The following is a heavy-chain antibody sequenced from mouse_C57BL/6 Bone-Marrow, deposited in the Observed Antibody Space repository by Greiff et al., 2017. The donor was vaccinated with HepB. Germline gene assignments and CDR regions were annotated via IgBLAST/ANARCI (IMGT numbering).Heavy chain of an antibody. J-gene: IGHJ2*01. CDR2: IDPANGNT. Sequence: VHVKQSVAELVRPGASVKLSCTASGFNIKNTYMHWVKQRPEQGLEWIGRIDPANGNTKYAPKFQGKATITADTSSNTAYLQLSSLTSEDTAIYYCARSRPNYYGSSYFDYWGQGTTLTVSS. CDR1: GFNIKNTY. D-gene: IGHD1-1*01. CDR3: ARSRPNYYGSSYFDY. V-gene: IGHV14-3*01.